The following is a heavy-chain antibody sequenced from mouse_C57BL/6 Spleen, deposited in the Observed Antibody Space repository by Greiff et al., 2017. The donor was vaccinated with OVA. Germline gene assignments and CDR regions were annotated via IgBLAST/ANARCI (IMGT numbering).Heavy chain of an antibody. V-gene: IGHV1-9*01. CDR3: ARGADDSNYRDY. CDR1: GYTFTGYW. Sequence: QVQLQQSGAELMKPGASVKLFCKATGYTFTGYWIEWVKQRPGHGLEWIGEILPGSGSTNYHEKFKGKATVTADTSSNTAYMQLSSLTTEDSAIDYCARGADDSNYRDYWGQGTSVTVSS. D-gene: IGHD2-5*01. J-gene: IGHJ4*01. CDR2: ILPGSGST.